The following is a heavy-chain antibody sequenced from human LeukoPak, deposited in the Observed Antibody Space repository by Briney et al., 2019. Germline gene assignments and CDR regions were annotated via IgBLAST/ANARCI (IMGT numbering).Heavy chain of an antibody. CDR2: IYHSGST. D-gene: IGHD4-17*01. CDR3: ARGIYDYGDPGSYFDY. J-gene: IGHJ4*02. V-gene: IGHV4-38-2*02. Sequence: SETLSLTCTVSGYSISSGYYWGWIRQPPGKGLEWIGSIYHSGSTYYNPSLKSRVTISVDTSKNQFSLKLSSVTAADTAVYYCARGIYDYGDPGSYFDYWGQGTLVTVSS. CDR1: GYSISSGYY.